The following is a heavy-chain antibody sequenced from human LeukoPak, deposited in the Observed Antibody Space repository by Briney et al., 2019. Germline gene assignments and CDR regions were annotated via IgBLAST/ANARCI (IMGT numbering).Heavy chain of an antibody. CDR2: IYSGGST. D-gene: IGHD4-23*01. CDR1: GFTVSSKY. Sequence: GGSLRLSCAASGFTVSSKYMSWVRQAPGKGLEWVSVIYSGGSTYYADSVKGRFTISRDNSKNTLYLQMNSLRAEDTAVYYCARAETYGGNVGNWGQGTLVTVSS. J-gene: IGHJ4*02. V-gene: IGHV3-66*01. CDR3: ARAETYGGNVGN.